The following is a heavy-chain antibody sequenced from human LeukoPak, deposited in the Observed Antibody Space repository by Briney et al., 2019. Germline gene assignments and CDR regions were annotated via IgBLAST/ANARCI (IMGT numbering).Heavy chain of an antibody. CDR3: ARDRADPDYGDYVFAY. Sequence: GGSLRLSCSASGFTFINYSMNWVRQAPGKGLEWVSSISSRSSYIYYADSLKGRFTISRDNAKNSLYLNIHSLRAEDTAVYYCARDRADPDYGDYVFAYWGQGTLVTVSS. CDR1: GFTFINYS. CDR2: ISSRSSYI. V-gene: IGHV3-21*01. J-gene: IGHJ4*02. D-gene: IGHD4-17*01.